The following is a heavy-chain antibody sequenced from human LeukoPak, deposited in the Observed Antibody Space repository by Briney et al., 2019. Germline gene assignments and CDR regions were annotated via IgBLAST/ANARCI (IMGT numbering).Heavy chain of an antibody. CDR3: ARAGYYATSGPDY. Sequence: ASVKVSCKASGNTFTAYYMYWVRQAPGQGLEWMGWINPNSGGTKSAQNFQGRVTMTRDTSISTAYMELSRLISDDTAVYYCARAGYYATSGPDYWGQGTLVTVSS. D-gene: IGHD3-22*01. CDR1: GNTFTAYY. J-gene: IGHJ4*02. CDR2: INPNSGGT. V-gene: IGHV1-2*02.